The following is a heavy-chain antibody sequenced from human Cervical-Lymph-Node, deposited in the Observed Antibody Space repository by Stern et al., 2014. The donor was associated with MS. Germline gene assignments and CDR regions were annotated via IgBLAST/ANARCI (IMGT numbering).Heavy chain of an antibody. CDR1: GFTFDAYA. Sequence: EVQLVESGGGLVQPGRSLRLSCAASGFTFDAYAMRWLRQVPGTGLAWVAGISGNSGSFGYADDLQGRVTISRDKAKNLVYLKMNSLRPDDTALNYCATAPCSGGACLHFQHWGQGALVTVSS. CDR3: ATAPCSGGACLHFQH. CDR2: ISGNSGSF. D-gene: IGHD2-21*02. J-gene: IGHJ1*01. V-gene: IGHV3-9*01.